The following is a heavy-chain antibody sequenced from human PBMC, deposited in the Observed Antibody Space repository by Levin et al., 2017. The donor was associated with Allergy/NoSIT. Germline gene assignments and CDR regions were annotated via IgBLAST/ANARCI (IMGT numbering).Heavy chain of an antibody. CDR1: RYTFTDYY. D-gene: IGHD3-16*01. CDR3: AGPRDYVWGNYCEDYYYYGLDV. V-gene: IGHV1-2*02. Sequence: ASVKVSCKASRYTFTDYYIHWVRQAPGQGLEWMGWIKPNSGDTNYAQKFQGRVTMTRDTSIVTAYMELSRLRSDDTAVYYCAGPRDYVWGNYCEDYYYYGLDVWGQGTTVTVSS. J-gene: IGHJ6*02. CDR2: IKPNSGDT.